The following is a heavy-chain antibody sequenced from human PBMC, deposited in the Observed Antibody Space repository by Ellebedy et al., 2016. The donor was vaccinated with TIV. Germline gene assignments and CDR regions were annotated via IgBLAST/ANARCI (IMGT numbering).Heavy chain of an antibody. V-gene: IGHV4-4*02. CDR3: ARGPVRGVINY. Sequence: SETLSLTXAVSGGSISSSNWWSWVRQPPGKGLEWIGEIYHSGSTNYNPSLKSRVTISVDTSKNQFSLKLSSVTAADTAVYYCARGPVRGVINYWGQGTLVTVSS. D-gene: IGHD3-10*01. CDR1: GGSISSSNW. J-gene: IGHJ4*02. CDR2: IYHSGST.